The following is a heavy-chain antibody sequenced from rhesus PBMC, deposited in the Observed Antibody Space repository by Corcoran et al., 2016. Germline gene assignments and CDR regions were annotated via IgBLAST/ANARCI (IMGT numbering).Heavy chain of an antibody. V-gene: IGHV3S16*01. CDR2: ISSASSYI. CDR3: TRYSGSWKGNFDY. J-gene: IGHJ4*01. CDR1: GFSFSSYG. D-gene: IGHD6-25*01. Sequence: EVQLVESGGGLVQPGGSLRLSCAASGFSFSSYGMSWVRQAPGQGVGGVSSISSASSYIYDADSVKGRFTSTRDNAKNSLSLQMNSLRAEDTAVYYCTRYSGSWKGNFDYWGQGVLVTVSS.